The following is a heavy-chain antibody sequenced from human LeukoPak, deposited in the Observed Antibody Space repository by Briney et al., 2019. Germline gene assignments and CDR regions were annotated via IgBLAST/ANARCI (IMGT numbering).Heavy chain of an antibody. Sequence: SVKVSCKASGGTFSTYAINWVRQAPGHGLEWMGGIIPIFGTGNYAQKFQGRVTITADESTSTAYMELNSLRAEDTAVYYCARDAQALGYFDWYMGEAAFDIWGQGTMVTVSS. CDR1: GGTFSTYA. D-gene: IGHD3-9*01. J-gene: IGHJ3*02. V-gene: IGHV1-69*13. CDR2: IIPIFGTG. CDR3: ARDAQALGYFDWYMGEAAFDI.